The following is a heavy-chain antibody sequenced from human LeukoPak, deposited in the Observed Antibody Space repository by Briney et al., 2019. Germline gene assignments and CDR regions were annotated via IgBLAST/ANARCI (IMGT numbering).Heavy chain of an antibody. D-gene: IGHD2-15*01. J-gene: IGHJ4*02. CDR3: ARVDCSGGSCYLGY. CDR1: GYTFTSYD. Sequence: ASVKVSCKASGYTFTSYDINWVRQATGQGLEWMGWMNPNSGNTGYAQKFQGRVTMTRNTSISTAYMELSGLRSEDTAVYYCARVDCSGGSCYLGYWGQGTLVTVSS. CDR2: MNPNSGNT. V-gene: IGHV1-8*01.